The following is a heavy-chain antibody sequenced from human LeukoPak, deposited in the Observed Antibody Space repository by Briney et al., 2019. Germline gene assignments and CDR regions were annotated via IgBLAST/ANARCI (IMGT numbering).Heavy chain of an antibody. D-gene: IGHD2-21*01. V-gene: IGHV3-23*01. J-gene: IGHJ4*02. CDR1: GFTFSSYA. Sequence: GGSLRLSCAASGFTFSSYAMSWVRQAPGKGLEWVSAISGSGGSTYYADSVKGRFTISRDKSKNTLYLQMNSLRAEDTAVYYCAKDRGGDWGPQDYWGQGTLATVSS. CDR3: AKDRGGDWGPQDY. CDR2: ISGSGGST.